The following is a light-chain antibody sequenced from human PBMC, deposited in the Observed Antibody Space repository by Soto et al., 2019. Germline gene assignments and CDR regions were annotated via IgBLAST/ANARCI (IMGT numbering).Light chain of an antibody. CDR1: SSDIGDYDY. Sequence: QSALTQPASVSGSPGQSITISCTGTSSDIGDYDYVSWYQHLPGKAPKLLIFDVTHRPSGVSDRFSGSKSGHTASLTISGVRPEDEADYYCCSYTDIALDVVFGGGTKVTVL. V-gene: IGLV2-14*01. CDR2: DVT. J-gene: IGLJ2*01. CDR3: CSYTDIALDVV.